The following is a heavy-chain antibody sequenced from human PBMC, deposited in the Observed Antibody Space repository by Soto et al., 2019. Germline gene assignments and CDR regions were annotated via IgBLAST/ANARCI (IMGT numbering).Heavy chain of an antibody. CDR3: ASGEVTTGVC. V-gene: IGHV4-34*01. CDR2: INHSGSI. CDR1: GGSVGGYY. Sequence: SETLSLTCAVYGGSVGGYYWSWVRQPPGKGLEWIGEINHSGSITCAPSLKSRVTMSVDTSKNQFSLRLNSVTAADTAVYYCASGEVTTGVCWGQGNQVTVSS. J-gene: IGHJ4*02. D-gene: IGHD4-17*01.